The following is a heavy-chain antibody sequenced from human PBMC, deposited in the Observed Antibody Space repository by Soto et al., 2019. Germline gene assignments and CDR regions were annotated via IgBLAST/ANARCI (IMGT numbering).Heavy chain of an antibody. CDR3: ASAFPSLGGYHKGVGRRKYHFDL. CDR1: GGTFSSYT. D-gene: IGHD3-10*01. Sequence: QVQLVQSGAEVKKPGSSVKLSCKASGGTFSSYTISWVRQAPGQGLEWMGGIIPVFGTAHYAQKFQGRVTITADESTSTAYMELSSLRSEDTAVYSCASAFPSLGGYHKGVGRRKYHFDLWGQGTLVTVSS. V-gene: IGHV1-69*01. CDR2: IIPVFGTA. J-gene: IGHJ4*02.